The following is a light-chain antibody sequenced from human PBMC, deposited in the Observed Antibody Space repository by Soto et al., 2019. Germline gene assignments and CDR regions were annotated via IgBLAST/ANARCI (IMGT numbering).Light chain of an antibody. CDR1: SSDVGGYNY. CDR3: SSYTSSSTPVE. Sequence: QSALTQPASVSGSPGQSITISCSGTSSDVGGYNYVSWYQQSPGKAPKLLIYEVTNRPSGVSNRFSGSKSANTASLTISGLQAEDAADYYCSSYTSSSTPVEFGGGTKLTVL. V-gene: IGLV2-14*01. J-gene: IGLJ3*02. CDR2: EVT.